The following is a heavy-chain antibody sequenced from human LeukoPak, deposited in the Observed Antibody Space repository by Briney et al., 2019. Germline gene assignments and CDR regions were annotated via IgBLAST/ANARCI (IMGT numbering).Heavy chain of an antibody. D-gene: IGHD3-10*01. CDR2: IFWDDDK. J-gene: IGHJ3*02. V-gene: IGHV2-5*02. CDR1: GFSLSTSGVG. Sequence: SGPTLVNPTQTLTLTCTFFGFSLSTSGVGVGWIRQAPGKALEWLAVIFWDDDKRYSPSLKSRLTITEDTAKNQVVLKMIAMGPVDTATYYCARPYYYGSGYYASAFDIWGQGTMVTVSS. CDR3: ARPYYYGSGYYASAFDI.